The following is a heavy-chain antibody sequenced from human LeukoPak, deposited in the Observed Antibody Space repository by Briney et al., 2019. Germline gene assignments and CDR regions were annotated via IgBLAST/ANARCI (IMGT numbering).Heavy chain of an antibody. J-gene: IGHJ5*02. CDR3: ARFDCSGGSCYGKFGP. V-gene: IGHV1-2*06. Sequence: ASVKVSCKASGYTFTGYYMHWVRQAPGQGLEWTGRINPNSGGTNYAQKFQGRVTMTRDTSISTAYMELSRLRSDDTAVYYCARFDCSGGSCYGKFGPWGQGTLVTVSS. CDR1: GYTFTGYY. D-gene: IGHD2-15*01. CDR2: INPNSGGT.